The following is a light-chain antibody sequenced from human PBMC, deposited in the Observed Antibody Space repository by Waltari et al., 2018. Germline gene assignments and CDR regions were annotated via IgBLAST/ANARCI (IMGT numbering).Light chain of an antibody. V-gene: IGLV4-69*01. CDR3: ETGGHGTWV. Sequence: QLLLTQSPSASASLGASVKVTSTLSSGHSTIIIAWLPQQPGKGPRYLMRVNSDGSHSKGDEIPDRFSGSSSGAERYLTISSVQSEDEADYYCETGGHGTWVFGGGTKLTVL. CDR2: VNSDGSH. CDR1: SGHSTII. J-gene: IGLJ3*02.